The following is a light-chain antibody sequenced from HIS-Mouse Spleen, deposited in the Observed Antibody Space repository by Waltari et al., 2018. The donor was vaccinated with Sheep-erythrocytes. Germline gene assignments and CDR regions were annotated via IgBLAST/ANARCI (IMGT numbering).Light chain of an antibody. J-gene: IGLJ2*01. CDR1: KLGDKY. V-gene: IGLV3-1*01. CDR3: RAWDSSTVV. Sequence: SYELTQPPSVSVSPGQTASTTCSGDKLGDKYACWYQQKPGHSPVLVNYQDSKRPSGIPGRFSCSSSGNTANLSIGRTQAMDEAEYYCRAWDSSTVVFGGGNKLTVL. CDR2: QDS.